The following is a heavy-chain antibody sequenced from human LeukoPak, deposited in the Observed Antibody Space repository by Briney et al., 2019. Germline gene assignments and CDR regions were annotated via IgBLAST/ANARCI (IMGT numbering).Heavy chain of an antibody. J-gene: IGHJ4*02. V-gene: IGHV3-30*18. CDR2: ISNDGSKK. D-gene: IGHD5-18*01. CDR3: AKDRYSYAFEYSDS. CDR1: GSTFSSYG. Sequence: GGSLRLSCAASGSTFSSYGMHWVRQAPGKGLDWVAVISNDGSKKYYADSVKGRFTISRDNSKNTLSLQVSSLRAEDTAVYYCAKDRYSYAFEYSDSWGQGTLVTVSS.